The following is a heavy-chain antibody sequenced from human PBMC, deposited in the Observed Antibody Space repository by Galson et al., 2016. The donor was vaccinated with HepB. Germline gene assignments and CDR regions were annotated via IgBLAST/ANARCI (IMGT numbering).Heavy chain of an antibody. J-gene: IGHJ4*02. CDR1: GFTFSSSG. V-gene: IGHV3-30*18. D-gene: IGHD3-22*01. Sequence: SLRLSCAASGFTFSSSGMHWVRQAPGKGLEWVALISYDGSKKYYADSGKGRFTISRDNPKNTLYLEMSNLRPEDTAVYYGAKKAYYYDTSGHLDFWGQGTLVTVSS. CDR3: AKKAYYYDTSGHLDF. CDR2: ISYDGSKK.